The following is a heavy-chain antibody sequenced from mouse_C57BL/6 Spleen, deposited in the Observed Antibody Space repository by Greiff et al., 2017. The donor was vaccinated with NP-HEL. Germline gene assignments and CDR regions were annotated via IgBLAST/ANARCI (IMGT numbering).Heavy chain of an antibody. J-gene: IGHJ4*01. CDR1: GYAFSSYW. D-gene: IGHD1-1*01. Sequence: VQRVESGAELVKPGASVKISCKASGYAFSSYWMNWVKQRPGKGLEWIGQIYPGDGDTNYNGKFKGKATLTADKSSSTAYMQLSSLTSEDSAVYFCARSWYYGSRAMDYWGQGTSVTVSS. CDR3: ARSWYYGSRAMDY. CDR2: IYPGDGDT. V-gene: IGHV1-80*01.